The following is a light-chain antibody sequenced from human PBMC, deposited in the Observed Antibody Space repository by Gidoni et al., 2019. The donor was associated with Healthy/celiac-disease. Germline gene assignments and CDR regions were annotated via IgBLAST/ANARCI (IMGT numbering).Light chain of an antibody. J-gene: IGKJ2*01. V-gene: IGKV4-1*01. Sequence: DIVMTQSTDSLAVSLGERATINCKSSQSVLYSSNNKNYLAWYQQKPGQPPKLLIYWASTRESGVPDRFSGSGSGTDFTLTTSSLQAEDVAVYYCQQYYSTPTFGQGTKLEIK. CDR1: QSVLYSSNNKNY. CDR2: WAS. CDR3: QQYYSTPT.